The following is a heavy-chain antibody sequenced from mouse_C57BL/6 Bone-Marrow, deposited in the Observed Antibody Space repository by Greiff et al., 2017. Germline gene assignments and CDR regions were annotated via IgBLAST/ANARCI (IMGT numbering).Heavy chain of an antibody. CDR3: TKGLRSYYFDY. Sequence: QVQLQQSGAELVRPGASVTLSCKASGYTFTDYEMHWVKQTPVHGLEWIGAIDPETGGTAYNQKFKGKAILTADKSSSTAYMVLRSLTSEDSAVYYCTKGLRSYYFDYWGRGTTLTVSA. CDR2: IDPETGGT. CDR1: GYTFTDYE. V-gene: IGHV1-15*01. J-gene: IGHJ2*01. D-gene: IGHD3-2*02.